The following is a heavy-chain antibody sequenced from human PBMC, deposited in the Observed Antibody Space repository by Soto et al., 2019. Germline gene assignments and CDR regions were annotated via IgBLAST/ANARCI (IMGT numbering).Heavy chain of an antibody. CDR3: ARSELRFLEWFIGY. CDR1: GGSFSGYY. J-gene: IGHJ4*01. V-gene: IGHV4-34*01. Sequence: PSETLSLTCAVYGGSFSGYYWSWIRQPPGKGLEWIGEINHSGSTNYNPSLKSRVIISVDTSKNQFSLKLSSVTAADTAVYYCARSELRFLEWFIGYWGHGTLVTVSS. D-gene: IGHD3-3*01. CDR2: INHSGST.